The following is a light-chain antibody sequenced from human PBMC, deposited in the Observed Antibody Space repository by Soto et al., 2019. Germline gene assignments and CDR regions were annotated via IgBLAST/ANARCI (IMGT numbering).Light chain of an antibody. Sequence: QSVLTQPASVSGYPGQSITITCTGTSSDVGGYKYVSWYQQHPGKAPKLLIYEVENRPSGVSSRFFGSKSGNTASLTISGLQVEDEADYYCSSFESRGTLVFGTGTKVTVL. J-gene: IGLJ1*01. CDR1: SSDVGGYKY. CDR3: SSFESRGTLV. V-gene: IGLV2-14*01. CDR2: EVE.